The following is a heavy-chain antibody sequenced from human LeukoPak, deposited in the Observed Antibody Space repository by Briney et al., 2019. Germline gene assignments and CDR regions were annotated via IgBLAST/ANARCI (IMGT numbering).Heavy chain of an antibody. J-gene: IGHJ4*02. D-gene: IGHD6-19*01. V-gene: IGHV3-11*06. Sequence: GGSLRLSCAASGFTFSDYYMSWIRQAPGKGLEWVSYISSSSSYTNYADSVKGRFTISRDNAKNSLYLQMNSLRAEDTAVYYCARRSSGWYQDYWGQGTLVTVSS. CDR3: ARRSSGWYQDY. CDR1: GFTFSDYY. CDR2: ISSSSSYT.